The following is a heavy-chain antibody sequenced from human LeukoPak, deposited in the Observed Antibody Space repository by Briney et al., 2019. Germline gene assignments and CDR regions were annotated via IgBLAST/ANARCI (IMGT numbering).Heavy chain of an antibody. D-gene: IGHD2-15*01. CDR2: LSGSGGCT. J-gene: IGHJ4*02. V-gene: IGHV3-23*01. Sequence: GGSLRLSCAASGFTFSSYVTTWVRQAPGKGLEWVSGLSGSGGCTFYADSVKGRFTISRDNSKNTVYLQMNSLRGEDTAVYYCAKCQSGGSCYRPDDYWGQGTLVTVSS. CDR3: AKCQSGGSCYRPDDY. CDR1: GFTFSSYV.